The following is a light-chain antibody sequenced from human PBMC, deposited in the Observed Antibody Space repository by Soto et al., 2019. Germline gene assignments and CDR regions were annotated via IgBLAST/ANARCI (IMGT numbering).Light chain of an antibody. J-gene: IGLJ2*01. Sequence: QSALTQPASVSGSPGQSITISCTGTSSDDGGYNYVSWYQQNPGKAPKLMIYEVSNRPSGVSNRFSGSKSDNTASLTISGPQAEDEADYYCSSYTSSSTQVVFGGGTKLTVL. CDR1: SSDDGGYNY. CDR3: SSYTSSSTQVV. CDR2: EVS. V-gene: IGLV2-14*01.